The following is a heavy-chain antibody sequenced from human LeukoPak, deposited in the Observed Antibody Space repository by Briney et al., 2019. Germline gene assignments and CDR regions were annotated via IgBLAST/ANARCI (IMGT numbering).Heavy chain of an antibody. CDR3: ARGPLVRGVISNYYYYYIDV. D-gene: IGHD3-10*01. J-gene: IGHJ6*03. CDR2: IYYSGST. CDR1: GGSISSYY. V-gene: IGHV4-59*01. Sequence: PSETLSLTCTVSGGSISSYYWSWIRQPPGKGLEWIGYIYYSGSTNYNPSLKSRVTISVDTSKNQFSLKLSSVTAADTAVYYCARGPLVRGVISNYYYYYIDVWGKGTTFTVSS.